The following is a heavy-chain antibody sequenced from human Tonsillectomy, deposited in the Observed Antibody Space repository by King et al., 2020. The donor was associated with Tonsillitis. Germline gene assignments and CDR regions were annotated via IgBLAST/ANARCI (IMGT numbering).Heavy chain of an antibody. J-gene: IGHJ4*02. Sequence: VQLVESGAEVKKPGESLKISCKGSEYSFTNYWIAWVRQMPGKGLEWMGSIYPGDSDSRYSPSFQGQVTISADKSISTAYLQWSSLKASDTAMYYCARRAPDSGDIDYWGQGTLVIVSS. CDR2: IYPGDSDS. CDR3: ARRAPDSGDIDY. V-gene: IGHV5-51*01. D-gene: IGHD3-10*01. CDR1: EYSFTNYW.